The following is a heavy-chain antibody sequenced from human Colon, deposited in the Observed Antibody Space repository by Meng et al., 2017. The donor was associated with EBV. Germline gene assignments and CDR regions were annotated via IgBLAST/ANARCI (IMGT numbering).Heavy chain of an antibody. V-gene: IGHV4-30-2*01. J-gene: IGHJ4*02. CDR2: IYHSGSN. CDR3: ARDTSTWGNKGLDH. CDR1: GDPTTNGGYS. D-gene: IGHD7-27*01. Sequence: LQLQEPGPGLLNPSPTLVSTCVVSGDPTTNGGYSWSWSRQPPGKGLEWIGYIYHSGSNKYTPSLKRRVTISVDTSKNQFSLKLSSVTAADTAVYYCARDTSTWGNKGLDHWGQGILVTVSS.